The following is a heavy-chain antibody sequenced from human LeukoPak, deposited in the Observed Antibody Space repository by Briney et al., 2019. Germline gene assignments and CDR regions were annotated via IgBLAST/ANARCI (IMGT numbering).Heavy chain of an antibody. D-gene: IGHD2-2*01. J-gene: IGHJ6*02. CDR3: ARDYEYCSSTSCWLTAMVTRSYCYGMDV. Sequence: PGGSLRLSCAVSGFTFNNYWMSWVRQAPGKGLEWVSYFSSSSSYTNYADSVKGRFTISRDNAKNSLYLQMNSLRAEDTAVYYCARDYEYCSSTSCWLTAMVTRSYCYGMDVWGQGTTVTVSS. CDR1: GFTFNNYW. CDR2: FSSSSSYT. V-gene: IGHV3-11*06.